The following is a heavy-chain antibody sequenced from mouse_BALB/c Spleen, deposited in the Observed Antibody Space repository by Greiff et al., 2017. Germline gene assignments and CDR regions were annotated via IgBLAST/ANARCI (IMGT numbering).Heavy chain of an antibody. J-gene: IGHJ1*01. CDR1: GFSLTSYG. CDR2: IWAGGST. V-gene: IGHV2-9*02. Sequence: VKLMESGPGLVAPSQSLSITCTVSGFSLTSYGVHWVRQPPGKGLEWLGVIWAGGSTNYNSALMSRLSISKDNSKSQVFLKMNSLQTDDTAMYYWARDPPALLWYCEVWGAGTTVTVSS. CDR3: ARDPPALLWYCEV. D-gene: IGHD2-12*01.